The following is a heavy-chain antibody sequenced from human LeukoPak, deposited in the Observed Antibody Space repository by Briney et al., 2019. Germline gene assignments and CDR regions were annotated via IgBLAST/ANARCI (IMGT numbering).Heavy chain of an antibody. J-gene: IGHJ4*02. CDR1: GFTFTDSY. V-gene: IGHV3-71*01. CDR3: TRLRYSLGFLLDY. D-gene: IGHD5-18*01. CDR2: IRSKNNGGAT. Sequence: GGSLRLSCAASGFTFTDSYMNWVRQAPGKGLEWVGFIRSKNNGGATDYAASVKGRFTISIDDSNNIAYLQMNSLKTEDTAFYYCTRLRYSLGFLLDYWGPGTLVSVSS.